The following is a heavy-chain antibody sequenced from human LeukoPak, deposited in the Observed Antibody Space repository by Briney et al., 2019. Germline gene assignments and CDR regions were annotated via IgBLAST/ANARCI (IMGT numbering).Heavy chain of an antibody. Sequence: GGSLRLSCAASGFTVSSNYMSWVRQAPGKGLERVSVIYSGGSTYYADSVKGRFTISRDNSKNTLYLQMNSLRAEDTAVYYCALDILYYYDSSGYYSATDYWGQGTLVTVSS. V-gene: IGHV3-66*01. D-gene: IGHD3-22*01. CDR2: IYSGGST. CDR3: ALDILYYYDSSGYYSATDY. CDR1: GFTVSSNY. J-gene: IGHJ4*02.